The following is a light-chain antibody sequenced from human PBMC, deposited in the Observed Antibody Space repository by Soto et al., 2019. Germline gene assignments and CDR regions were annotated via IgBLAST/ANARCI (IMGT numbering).Light chain of an antibody. J-gene: IGKJ3*01. CDR3: IQAIQFPLFA. V-gene: IGKV2D-29*01. CDR1: QSLLHSDGKTY. Sequence: EIMLTQTPLSLSVTPGQPASISCKSSQSLLHSDGKTYLYWYLQRPGQPPPLLMYEVSNRFSGVFDRCGGGGSGRDFILKISRVEAADVGVYYCIQAIQFPLFAFGPGTKVDIK. CDR2: EVS.